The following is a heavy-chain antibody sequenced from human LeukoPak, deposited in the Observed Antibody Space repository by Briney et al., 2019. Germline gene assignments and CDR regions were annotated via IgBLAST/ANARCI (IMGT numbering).Heavy chain of an antibody. V-gene: IGHV4-39*01. CDR3: ARHFKWGLDVVQVDH. D-gene: IGHD1-26*01. CDR1: GGSINNDNYY. Sequence: SETLSLTCIVSGGSINNDNYYWAWIRQPPGKGLEWIGGITYYNPSLKSRLTISVDTSKNLFSLKLSSVNAADPAVYYCARHFKWGLDVVQVDHWGQGTPVTVSS. CDR2: IT. J-gene: IGHJ4*02.